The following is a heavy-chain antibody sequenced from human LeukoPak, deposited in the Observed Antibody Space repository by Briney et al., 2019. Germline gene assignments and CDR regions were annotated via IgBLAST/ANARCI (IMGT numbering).Heavy chain of an antibody. D-gene: IGHD3-10*01. CDR2: ISGSGGST. J-gene: IGHJ5*02. V-gene: IGHV3-23*01. Sequence: GGSLRLSCVASGLTFSISWVTWVRQAPGKGLEWVSAISGSGGSTYYADSVKGRFTISRDNSKNTLYLQMNSLRAEDTAVYYCAKGVYGSGSYYPNWFDPWGQGTLVTVSS. CDR3: AKGVYGSGSYYPNWFDP. CDR1: GLTFSISW.